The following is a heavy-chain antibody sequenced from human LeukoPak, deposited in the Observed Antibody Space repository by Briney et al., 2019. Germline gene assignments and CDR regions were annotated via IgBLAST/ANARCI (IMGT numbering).Heavy chain of an antibody. CDR1: GFAFSSYA. Sequence: PGGSLRLSCAASGFAFSSYAMSWVRQAPGKGPEWVSAISGSGGSTYYADSVKGRFTISRDNSKNTLYLQMNSLRAEDTAVYYCATKDIVVVPAAIPFDYWGQGTLVTVSS. V-gene: IGHV3-23*01. CDR3: ATKDIVVVPAAIPFDY. D-gene: IGHD2-2*02. CDR2: ISGSGGST. J-gene: IGHJ4*02.